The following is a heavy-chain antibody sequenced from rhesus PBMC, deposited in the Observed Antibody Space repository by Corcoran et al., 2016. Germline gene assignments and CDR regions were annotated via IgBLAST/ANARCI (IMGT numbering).Heavy chain of an antibody. D-gene: IGHD5-42*01. J-gene: IGHJ4*01. Sequence: QVQLQESGPGVVKPSETLSLTCAVSGGTISSGYYYWTWIRQPPGKGLEWIGGIYSKTESPNHHPSLKVRVTSSKDTSKNQFSLKVSSVTATDTAVYYCARDPWGSYYIDYWGQGVLVTVSS. CDR3: ARDPWGSYYIDY. CDR1: GGTISSGYYY. CDR2: IYSKTESP. V-gene: IGHV4S12*01.